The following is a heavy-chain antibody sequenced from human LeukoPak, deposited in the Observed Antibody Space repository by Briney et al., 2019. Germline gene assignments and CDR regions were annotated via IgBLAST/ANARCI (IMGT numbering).Heavy chain of an antibody. Sequence: GGSLRLSCAASGFTVSSNYMSWVRQAPGKGLEWVSVIYSGGSTYYADSVKGRFTISRDNSKNTLYLQMNSLRAEDTAVYYCERDLNGYCSSTSCYDYYYGMDVWGQGTTVTVSS. J-gene: IGHJ6*02. D-gene: IGHD2-2*01. CDR3: ERDLNGYCSSTSCYDYYYGMDV. CDR1: GFTVSSNY. CDR2: IYSGGST. V-gene: IGHV3-53*01.